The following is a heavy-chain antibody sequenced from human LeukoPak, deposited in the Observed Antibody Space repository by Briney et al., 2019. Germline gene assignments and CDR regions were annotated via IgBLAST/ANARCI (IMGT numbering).Heavy chain of an antibody. CDR1: GGSISSYY. V-gene: IGHV4-59*01. D-gene: IGHD2-15*01. CDR2: IYYSGST. CDR3: ARAVVVAAKGYYFDY. J-gene: IGHJ4*02. Sequence: SETLSLTCTVSGGSISSYYWSWIRQPPGKGLEWIGYIYYSGSTNYNPSLKSRVTISVDTSKNQFSLKLSSVTAADTAVYYCARAVVVAAKGYYFDYWGQGTLVTVSS.